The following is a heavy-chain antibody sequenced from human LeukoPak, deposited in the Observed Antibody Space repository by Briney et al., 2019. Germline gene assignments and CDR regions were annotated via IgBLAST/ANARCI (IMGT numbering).Heavy chain of an antibody. D-gene: IGHD3-10*01. CDR2: ISGSGGST. V-gene: IGHV3-23*01. CDR1: GFTFRSYA. CDR3: AKTTLLRGAADDP. Sequence: GGSLRLSCAASGFTFRSYAMSWVRQAPGKGLEWVSAISGSGGSTYYADSVEGRFSISRDNSKNTLYLQMNSLRVEDTAVCYCAKTTLLRGAADDPWGQGTLVTVSS. J-gene: IGHJ5*02.